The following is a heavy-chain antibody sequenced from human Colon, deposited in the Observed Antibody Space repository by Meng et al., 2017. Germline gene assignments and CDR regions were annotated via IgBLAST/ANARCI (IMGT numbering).Heavy chain of an antibody. CDR1: GFTFSSYA. V-gene: IGHV3-23*01. J-gene: IGHJ3*02. CDR3: AKEGGLWFGELKDAFDI. Sequence: GGSLRLSCAASGFTFSSYAMSWVRQAPGKGLEWVSAISGSGGSTYYADSVKGRFTISRDNSKNTLYLQMNSLRAEDTAVYYCAKEGGLWFGELKDAFDIWGQGTMVTVSS. D-gene: IGHD3-10*01. CDR2: ISGSGGST.